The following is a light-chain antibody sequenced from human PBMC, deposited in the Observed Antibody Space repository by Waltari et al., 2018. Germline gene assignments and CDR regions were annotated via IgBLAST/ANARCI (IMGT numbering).Light chain of an antibody. V-gene: IGKV4-1*01. CDR1: QSVLHNY. CDR2: WAS. CDR3: QQYYTTPPT. Sequence: EIVLTQSPGTLSLSPGESATLSCRASQSVLHNYLAWYQQKPGQPPKLFIYWASTRESGVPDRFSGSGSGTDFTLTISSLQAEDVAVYYCQQYYTTPPTFGQGTRLEIK. J-gene: IGKJ5*01.